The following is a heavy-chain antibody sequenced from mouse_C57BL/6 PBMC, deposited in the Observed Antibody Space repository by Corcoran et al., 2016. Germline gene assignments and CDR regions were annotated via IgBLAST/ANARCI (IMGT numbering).Heavy chain of an antibody. J-gene: IGHJ3*01. Sequence: QIQLVQSGPELKKPGETVKISCKASGYTFTTYGMRWVKQAPGKGLKWMGWINTYSGVPTYADDFKGRFAFSLETSASTAYLQINNLKNEDTATYFCARGAAQATGFAYWGQGTLVTVSS. V-gene: IGHV9-3*01. CDR3: ARGAAQATGFAY. CDR1: GYTFTTYG. CDR2: INTYSGVP. D-gene: IGHD3-2*02.